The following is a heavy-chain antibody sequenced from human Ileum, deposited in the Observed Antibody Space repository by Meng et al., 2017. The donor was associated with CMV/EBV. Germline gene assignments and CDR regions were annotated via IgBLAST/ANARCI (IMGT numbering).Heavy chain of an antibody. V-gene: IGHV1-18*01. CDR1: GYNFRDYG. D-gene: IGHD1-26*01. CDR3: ARGKPNLVGATGFDH. J-gene: IGHJ4*02. Sequence: QVLLVQSGGEVKKTWYSMSVSCKASGYNFRDYGVTLVRQVPVQGLEWMGWIRGDNGNTNYAQKFQGRFTMTTDTFTRTAYMQLRTLRSDDSAMYYCARGKPNLVGATGFDHWGQGTLVTVSS. CDR2: IRGDNGNT.